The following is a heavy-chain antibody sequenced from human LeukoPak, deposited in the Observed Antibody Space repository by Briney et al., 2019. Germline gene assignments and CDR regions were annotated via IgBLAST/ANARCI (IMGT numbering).Heavy chain of an antibody. V-gene: IGHV3-21*01. CDR2: ISSSSSYI. D-gene: IGHD5-24*01. CDR1: GFTFSSYS. CDR3: AREGDGYNSPFDY. J-gene: IGHJ4*02. Sequence: GGSLRLSCAASGFTFSSYSMNWVRQAPGKGLEWVSSISSSSSYIYYADSVKGRFTISRDNAKNSLYLQMNSLRAEDTAVYYRAREGDGYNSPFDYWGQGTLVTVSS.